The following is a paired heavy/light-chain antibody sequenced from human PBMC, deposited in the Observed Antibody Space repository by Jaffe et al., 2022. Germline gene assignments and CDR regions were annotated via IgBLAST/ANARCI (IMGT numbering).Light chain of an antibody. CDR2: AAS. J-gene: IGKJ1*01. Sequence: AIRMTQSPSSLSASTGDRVTITCRASQGISSYLAWYQQKPGKAPKLLIYAASTLQSGVPSRFSGSGSGTDFTLTISCLQSEDFATYYCQQYYSYPQTFGQGTKVEIK. CDR3: QQYYSYPQT. CDR1: QGISSY. V-gene: IGKV1-8*01.
Heavy chain of an antibody. CDR1: GFSLSTSGVG. V-gene: IGHV2-5*02. J-gene: IGHJ4*02. CDR2: IYWDDDK. D-gene: IGHD2-2*01. Sequence: QITLKESGPTLVKPTQTLTLTCTFSGFSLSTSGVGVGWIRQPPGKALEWLALIYWDDDKRYSPSLKSRLTITKDTSKNQVVLTMTNMDPVDTATYYCALTTGEGVVVPAPYYFDYWGQGTLVTVSS. CDR3: ALTTGEGVVVPAPYYFDY.